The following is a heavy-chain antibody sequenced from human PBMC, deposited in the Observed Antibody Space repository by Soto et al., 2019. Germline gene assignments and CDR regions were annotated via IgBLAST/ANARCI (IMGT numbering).Heavy chain of an antibody. J-gene: IGHJ6*03. CDR2: ISSSSSYI. V-gene: IGHV3-21*01. Sequence: GGSLRLSCAASGFTFSSYSMNWVRQAPGKGLEWVSSISSSSSYIYYADSVKGRFTISRDNAKNSLYLQMNSLRAEDTAVYYCAREVVPAAHMDVWGKGTTVTVSS. CDR1: GFTFSSYS. CDR3: AREVVPAAHMDV. D-gene: IGHD2-2*01.